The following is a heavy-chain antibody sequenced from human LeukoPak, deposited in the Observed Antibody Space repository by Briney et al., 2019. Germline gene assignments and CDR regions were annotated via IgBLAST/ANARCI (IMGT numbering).Heavy chain of an antibody. J-gene: IGHJ4*02. CDR1: GFTFSDYY. CDR3: AKGGYIHGPASSDD. Sequence: GGSLRLSCAASGFTFSDYYMSWVRQAPGKGLEWVSVIYSGGSTYYADSVKGRFTISRDNSKNTLYLQMNSLRAEDTAVYYCAKGGYIHGPASSDDWGQGTLVTVSS. D-gene: IGHD5-18*01. V-gene: IGHV3-53*01. CDR2: IYSGGST.